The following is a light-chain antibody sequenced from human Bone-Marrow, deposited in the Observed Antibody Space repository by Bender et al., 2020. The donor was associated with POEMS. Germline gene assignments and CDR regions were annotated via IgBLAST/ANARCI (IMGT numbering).Light chain of an antibody. CDR3: QAWDTYSVI. CDR2: QDT. J-gene: IGLJ2*01. CDR1: DLGDKY. V-gene: IGLV3-1*01. Sequence: SYEVTQPPSVSVSPGQTASITCSGDDLGDKYVAWYQQKPGQSPVLVIYQDTKRPSGIPERLSGSNSGNTATLTISGTQAMDEADYYCQAWDTYSVIFGGGIKLTVL.